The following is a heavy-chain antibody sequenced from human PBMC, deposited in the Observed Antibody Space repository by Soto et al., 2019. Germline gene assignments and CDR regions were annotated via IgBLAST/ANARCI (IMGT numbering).Heavy chain of an antibody. J-gene: IGHJ6*02. V-gene: IGHV4-30-4*01. CDR1: GVSLNTADTW. CDR3: VRSRQMESGNDYGLDV. D-gene: IGHD1-1*01. CDR2: YHSGGST. Sequence: QVQLQESGSGLVKPSQSLSLTCTVSGVSLNTADTWWSWIRQSPGKGLEFIGYYHSGGSTYYDASFRSLVIISADASNSQFSLKLSSVTVADTAAYFCVRSRQMESGNDYGLDVWGQGTTVTVSS.